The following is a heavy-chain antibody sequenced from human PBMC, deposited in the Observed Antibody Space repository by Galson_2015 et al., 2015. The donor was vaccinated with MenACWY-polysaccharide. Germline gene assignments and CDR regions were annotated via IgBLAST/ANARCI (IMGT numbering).Heavy chain of an antibody. CDR3: ARASGRFDYGDYEFLYYYYGMDV. CDR1: GYTFTSYA. V-gene: IGHV7-4-1*02. D-gene: IGHD4-17*01. CDR2: INTNTGNP. Sequence: SVKVSCKASGYTFTSYAMNWVRQAPGQGLEWMGWINTNTGNPTYAQGFTGRFVFSLDTSVSTAYLQISSLKAEDTAVYYCARASGRFDYGDYEFLYYYYGMDVWGQGTTVTVSS. J-gene: IGHJ6*02.